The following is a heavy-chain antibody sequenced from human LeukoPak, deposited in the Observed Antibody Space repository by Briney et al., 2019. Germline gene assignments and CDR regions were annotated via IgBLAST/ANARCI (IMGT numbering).Heavy chain of an antibody. CDR1: GGSISSGGYY. J-gene: IGHJ4*02. CDR3: AREASPYYYDS. CDR2: IYYSGST. V-gene: IGHV4-31*03. Sequence: SETLSLTCTVSGGSISSGGYYWSWIRQHPGKGLEWIGYIYYSGSTYYNPSLKSRVTISEDTSKNQFSLKLSSVTAADTAVYYCAREASPYYYDSWGQGTLVTVSS. D-gene: IGHD3-22*01.